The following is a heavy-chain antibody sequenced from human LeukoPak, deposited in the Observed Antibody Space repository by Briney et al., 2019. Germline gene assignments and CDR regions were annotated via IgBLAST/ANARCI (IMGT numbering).Heavy chain of an antibody. J-gene: IGHJ4*02. CDR2: INPNSGGT. V-gene: IGHV1-2*02. CDR3: TRDLKFRTGAGY. Sequence: ASVTVSCRASGYTFTGYYMHWVRQAPGQGLEWMGWINPNSGGTNYAQKFQGRVTMTRDTSISTAYMELSSLRSDDTAVYYCTRDLKFRTGAGYWGQGTLVTVSS. CDR1: GYTFTGYY. D-gene: IGHD1-14*01.